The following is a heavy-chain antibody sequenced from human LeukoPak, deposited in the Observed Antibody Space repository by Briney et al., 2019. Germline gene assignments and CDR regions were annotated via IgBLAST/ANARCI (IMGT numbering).Heavy chain of an antibody. CDR3: ARDLHDFWSGYYRDAFDI. D-gene: IGHD3-3*01. J-gene: IGHJ3*02. CDR2: IYHSGST. V-gene: IGHV4-30-2*01. Sequence: SQTLSLTCTVSGGSISSGGYYWSWIRQPPGKGLEWIGYIYHSGSTYYNPSLKSRVTISVDRSKNQFSLKLSSVTAADTAVYYCARDLHDFWSGYYRDAFDIWGQGTMVTVSS. CDR1: GGSISSGGYY.